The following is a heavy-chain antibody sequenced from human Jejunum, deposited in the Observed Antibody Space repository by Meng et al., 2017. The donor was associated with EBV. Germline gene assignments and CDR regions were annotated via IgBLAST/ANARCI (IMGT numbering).Heavy chain of an antibody. D-gene: IGHD3-10*01. J-gene: IGHJ4*02. Sequence: VQLHESVPGLVKPSGTLSLPCPVSGVSMSNFYWSWCRQPPGKGLEWIGYIYYSVSTNYNPSLKSRVTISVDTSKNQFSLSLSSVTAADTAVYYCARGGGRPEYWGQGILVTVSS. CDR2: IYYSVST. CDR1: GVSMSNFY. CDR3: ARGGGRPEY. V-gene: IGHV4-59*01.